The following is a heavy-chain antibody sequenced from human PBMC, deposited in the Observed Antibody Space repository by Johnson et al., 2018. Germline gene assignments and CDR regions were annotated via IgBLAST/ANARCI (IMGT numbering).Heavy chain of an antibody. D-gene: IGHD3-3*01. CDR3: ATPISAGAEYFQH. V-gene: IGHV1-69*01. CDR2: FIPTFGAD. Sequence: QVQLVQSGAEVKKXGSSXKVXCKASGGTFSSYGISWVRQDPGQGLEWMGGFIPTFGADNDGQKFQGRVTITADESTNTAYMELSSLRSEDTAVYYCATPISAGAEYFQHWGQGTLVTVSS. CDR1: GGTFSSYG. J-gene: IGHJ1*01.